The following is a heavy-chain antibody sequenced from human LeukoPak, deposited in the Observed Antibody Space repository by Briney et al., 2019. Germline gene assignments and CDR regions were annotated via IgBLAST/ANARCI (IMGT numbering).Heavy chain of an antibody. V-gene: IGHV3-74*01. D-gene: IGHD2-2*01. Sequence: PGGSLRLSCAASGFTFSSYWMHWVRQAPGKGLVWVSRINSDGSSTSYADSVKGRFTISRDNAKNTLYLQMNSLRAEDTAVYYCASGCSSTSCYPQGMDVWGQGTTVTVSS. CDR1: GFTFSSYW. CDR2: INSDGSST. J-gene: IGHJ6*02. CDR3: ASGCSSTSCYPQGMDV.